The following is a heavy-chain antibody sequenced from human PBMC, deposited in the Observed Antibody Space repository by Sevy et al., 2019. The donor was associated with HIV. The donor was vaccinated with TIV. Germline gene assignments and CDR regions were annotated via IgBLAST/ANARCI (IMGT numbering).Heavy chain of an antibody. CDR3: ARSPLVRGVIKRYYYYMDV. CDR1: GGSISSYY. V-gene: IGHV4-59*01. D-gene: IGHD3-10*01. J-gene: IGHJ6*03. Sequence: SETLSLTCTVPGGSISSYYWSWIRQPPGKGLEWIGYIYYSGSTNYNPSLKGRVTISVDTSKNQFSLKLSSVTAADTAVYYCARSPLVRGVIKRYYYYMDVWGKGTTVTVSS. CDR2: IYYSGST.